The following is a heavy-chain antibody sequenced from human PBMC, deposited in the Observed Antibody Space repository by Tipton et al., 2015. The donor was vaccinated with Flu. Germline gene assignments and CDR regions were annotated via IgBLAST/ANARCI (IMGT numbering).Heavy chain of an antibody. CDR1: GDSIASDHY. CDR2: IHQTGTN. V-gene: IGHV4-38-2*01. CDR3: ARRDYSNYVSDPKSWFDP. J-gene: IGHJ5*02. Sequence: LRLSCSVSGDSIASDHYWGWIRQPPGRGLEWIGNIHQTGTNYYNPSLRGRVTFSIDRSKNQFSLRLSSVTAADTAVYFCARRDYSNYVSDPKSWFDPWGRGILVTVSS. D-gene: IGHD4-11*01.